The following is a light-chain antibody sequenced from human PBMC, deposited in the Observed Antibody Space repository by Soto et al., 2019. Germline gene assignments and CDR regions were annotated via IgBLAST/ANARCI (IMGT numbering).Light chain of an antibody. CDR2: EAS. CDR3: QQRSNLLT. V-gene: IGKV3-11*01. J-gene: IGKJ4*01. CDR1: QSVSSY. Sequence: EIVLTQSPATLSLSPGERATLSCRASQSVSSYLAWYPQKPCQAPRLLIHEASNRATGIPARFSGSGSGTDFTLTISSLEPEDFAVYYCQQRSNLLTFGGGTKVEIK.